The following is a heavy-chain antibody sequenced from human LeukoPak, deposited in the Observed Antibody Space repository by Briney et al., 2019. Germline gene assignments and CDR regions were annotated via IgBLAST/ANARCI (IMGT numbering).Heavy chain of an antibody. CDR1: GLTFSSYE. CDR3: ARDGHDYGDYFFDY. Sequence: PGGSLRLSCAASGLTFSSYEMNWVRQAPGKGLEWISYISSSAYTIYYADSVKGRFTISRDNTKNSLYLQMNSLRAEDTAVYYCARDGHDYGDYFFDYWGQGTLVTVSS. CDR2: ISSSAYTI. D-gene: IGHD4-17*01. J-gene: IGHJ4*02. V-gene: IGHV3-48*03.